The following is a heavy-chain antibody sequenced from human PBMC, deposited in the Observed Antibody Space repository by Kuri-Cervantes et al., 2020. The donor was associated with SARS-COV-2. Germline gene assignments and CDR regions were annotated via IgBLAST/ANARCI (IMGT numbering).Heavy chain of an antibody. CDR2: INHSGST. V-gene: IGHV4-34*01. D-gene: IGHD2-8*02. J-gene: IGHJ3*02. CDR3: ARGEGIVLVVYALAFDI. CDR1: GGSFSGYY. Sequence: ESLKISCAVYGGSFSGYYWSWIRQPPGKGLEWIGEINHSGSTNHNPSLKSRVTISVDTSKNQFSLKLSSVTAADTAVYYCARGEGIVLVVYALAFDIWGQGTMVTVSS.